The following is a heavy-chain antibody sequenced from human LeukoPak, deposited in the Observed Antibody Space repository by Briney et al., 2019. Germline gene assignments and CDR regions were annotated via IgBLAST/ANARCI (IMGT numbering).Heavy chain of an antibody. D-gene: IGHD2-15*01. J-gene: IGHJ4*02. CDR2: IIPIFGTA. CDR3: ARDCSGSSCYWIH. CDR1: GGTFSSYA. Sequence: GASVKVSCKASGGTFSSYAISWVRQAPGQGLEWMGGIIPIFGTANYAQKFQGRVTITADESTSTAYMELGSLRSDDTAVYYCARDCSGSSCYWIHWGQGTLVTVSS. V-gene: IGHV1-69*13.